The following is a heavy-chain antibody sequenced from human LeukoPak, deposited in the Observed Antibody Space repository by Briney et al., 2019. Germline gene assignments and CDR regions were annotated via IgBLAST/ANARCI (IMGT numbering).Heavy chain of an antibody. CDR1: GFTFSSYG. CDR3: TRDGEAGYSYGF. Sequence: PPGGSLRLSCAASGFTFSSYGMHWVRQAPGKGLVWVSRINSDGSSIRNADSVKGRLTISRDNAKNTLYLQMNSLRAEDTAVYYCTRDGEAGYSYGFWGQGTLVTVSS. V-gene: IGHV3-74*01. CDR2: INSDGSSI. J-gene: IGHJ4*02. D-gene: IGHD5-18*01.